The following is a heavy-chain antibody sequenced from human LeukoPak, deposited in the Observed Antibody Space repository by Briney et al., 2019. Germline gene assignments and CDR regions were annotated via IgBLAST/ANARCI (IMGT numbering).Heavy chain of an antibody. CDR3: ARDSAGYYYYYYMDV. CDR1: GGSISSGSYY. Sequence: PSQTLSLTCTVSGGSISSGSYYWSWIRQPAGKGLEWIGRIYTSGSTNYNPSLKSRVTISVDTSKNQFSPKLSSVTAADTAVYYCARDSAGYYYYYYMDVWGKGTTVTISS. V-gene: IGHV4-61*02. CDR2: IYTSGST. D-gene: IGHD6-13*01. J-gene: IGHJ6*03.